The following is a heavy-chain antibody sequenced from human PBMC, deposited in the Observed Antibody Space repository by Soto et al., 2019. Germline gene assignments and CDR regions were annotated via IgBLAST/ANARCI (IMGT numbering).Heavy chain of an antibody. CDR2: IYYSGST. D-gene: IGHD3-22*01. CDR3: ARSGYASAGYDSGGYYYRHAFDI. J-gene: IGHJ3*02. V-gene: IGHV4-31*03. CDR1: GGSISSGGYY. Sequence: SETLSLTCTVSGGSISSGGYYWSWIRQHPGKGLEWIGYIYYSGSTYYNPSLKSRVTISVDTSKNQFSLKLSSVTAADTAVYYCARSGYASAGYDSGGYYYRHAFDIWGQGTMVTVSS.